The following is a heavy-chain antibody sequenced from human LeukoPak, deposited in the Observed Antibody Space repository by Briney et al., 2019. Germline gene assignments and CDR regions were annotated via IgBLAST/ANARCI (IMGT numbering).Heavy chain of an antibody. CDR2: INHSGST. CDR3: ARAPSNYYGSGSYYIIGPYYYYYMDV. CDR1: GGSISSYY. Sequence: PSETLSLTCTVSGGSISSYYWSWIRQPPGKGLEWIGEINHSGSTNYNPSLKSRVTISVDTSKNQFSLKLSSVTAADTAVYYCARAPSNYYGSGSYYIIGPYYYYYMDVWGKGTTVTVSS. J-gene: IGHJ6*03. D-gene: IGHD3-10*01. V-gene: IGHV4-34*01.